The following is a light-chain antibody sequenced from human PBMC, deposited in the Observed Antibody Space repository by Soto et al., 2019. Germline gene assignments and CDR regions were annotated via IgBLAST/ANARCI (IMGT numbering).Light chain of an antibody. CDR1: QSVSSN. CDR2: GAS. Sequence: EIVMTQSPATLSVSPGERATLSCRASQSVSSNLAWYQQTPGQAPSLLIYGASSRATGIPDRFSGSGSGTDFTLTISRLEPEDFAVYYCQQYGSSPITFGQGTRLEIK. V-gene: IGKV3-20*01. J-gene: IGKJ5*01. CDR3: QQYGSSPIT.